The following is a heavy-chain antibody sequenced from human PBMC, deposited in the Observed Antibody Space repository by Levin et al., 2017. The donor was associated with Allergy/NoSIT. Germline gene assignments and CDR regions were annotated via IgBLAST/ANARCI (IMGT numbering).Heavy chain of an antibody. J-gene: IGHJ5*02. CDR1: GFTFSSYW. CDR2: IKQDGSEK. Sequence: GESLKISCAASGFTFSSYWMSWVRQAPGKGLEWVANIKQDGSEKYYVDSVKGRFTISRDNATNSLYLHMNSLSAEDTAVYYCARNAPCEFDPWGQGTLVAVSS. V-gene: IGHV3-7*03. CDR3: ARNAPCEFDP.